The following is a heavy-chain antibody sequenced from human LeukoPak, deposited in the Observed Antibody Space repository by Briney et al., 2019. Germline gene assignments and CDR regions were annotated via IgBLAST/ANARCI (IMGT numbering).Heavy chain of an antibody. CDR3: ATRSGYSSSPAYYYYYMDV. J-gene: IGHJ6*03. D-gene: IGHD6-6*01. CDR2: IIPIFGTA. CDR1: GHTFTSYG. V-gene: IGHV1-69*05. Sequence: GASVKVSCKASGHTFTSYGISWVRQAPGQGLEWMGGIIPIFGTANYAQKFQGRVTITTDESTSTAYMELSSLRSEDTAVYYCATRSGYSSSPAYYYYYMDVGAKGPRSPSP.